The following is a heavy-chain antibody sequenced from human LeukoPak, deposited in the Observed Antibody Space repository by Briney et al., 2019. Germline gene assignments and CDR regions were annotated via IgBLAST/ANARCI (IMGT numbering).Heavy chain of an antibody. CDR2: IYSGGST. V-gene: IGHV3-66*01. CDR1: GFTVSSNY. Sequence: PGGSLRLSCAASGFTVSSNYMSWVRQAPGKGLEWVSVIYSGGSTYYADSVKGRFTISRDNSKNTLYLQMNSLRAEDTAVYYCARDRIAAAGYYYYGMDVWGQGTTVTVSS. D-gene: IGHD6-13*01. CDR3: ARDRIAAAGYYYYGMDV. J-gene: IGHJ6*02.